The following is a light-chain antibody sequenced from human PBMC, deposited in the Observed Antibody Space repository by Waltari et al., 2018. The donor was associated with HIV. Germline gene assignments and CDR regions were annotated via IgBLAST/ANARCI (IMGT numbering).Light chain of an antibody. CDR3: VLYMGSGISV. V-gene: IGLV8-61*01. J-gene: IGLJ3*02. CDR1: SGSVSTTHY. CDR2: GTN. Sequence: QTVVTQEPSFSVSPGGTVTLTCGLSSGSVSTTHYPSWPQQTPGQAPRTLIYGTNTRSSGVPDRFSGSILGNKAALTITGAQADDESDYFCVLYMGSGISVFGGGTKLTVL.